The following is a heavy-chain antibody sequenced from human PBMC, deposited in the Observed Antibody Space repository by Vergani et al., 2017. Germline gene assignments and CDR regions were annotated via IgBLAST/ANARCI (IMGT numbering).Heavy chain of an antibody. D-gene: IGHD3-10*01. CDR2: VHRNGNT. CDR1: GYSVGSGYY. V-gene: IGHV4-38-2*01. CDR3: ARQNPYGSVHVDF. Sequence: QVDLQESVPGLVKSSETLSLNCAVSGYSVGSGYYWGWIRQPPGRGLEWIGCVHRNGNTYYTSSLRRRDTISRDTSKNQFSLRQTSATAADTAVYYCARQNPYGSVHVDFWGRGVLVTVSA. J-gene: IGHJ4*02.